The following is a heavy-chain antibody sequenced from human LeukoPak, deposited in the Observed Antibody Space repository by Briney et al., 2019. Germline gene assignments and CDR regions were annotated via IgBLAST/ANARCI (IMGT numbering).Heavy chain of an antibody. Sequence: SETLSLTCTVSGGSISSYYWSWIRQPPGKGLEWIGYIYYSGSTNYNPSLKSRVTISVDTSKNQFSLKLSSVTAADTAVYYCARDRTPYSSSWYKDAFDIWGQGTMVTVSS. V-gene: IGHV4-59*01. CDR3: ARDRTPYSSSWYKDAFDI. D-gene: IGHD6-13*01. J-gene: IGHJ3*02. CDR1: GGSISSYY. CDR2: IYYSGST.